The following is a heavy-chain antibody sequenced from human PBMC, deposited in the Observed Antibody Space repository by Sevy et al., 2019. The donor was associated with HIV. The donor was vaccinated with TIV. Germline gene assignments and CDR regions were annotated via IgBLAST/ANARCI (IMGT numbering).Heavy chain of an antibody. Sequence: ASVKVSCKASGYTFTGYYMHWVRQAPGQGLEWMGWINPNSGGTNYAQKFQGWVTMTRDTSISTGYMELSRLRSDDTAVYYCARMGGVVVHPYFDYWGQGTLVTVSS. V-gene: IGHV1-2*04. CDR3: ARMGGVVVHPYFDY. D-gene: IGHD2-15*01. CDR1: GYTFTGYY. CDR2: INPNSGGT. J-gene: IGHJ4*02.